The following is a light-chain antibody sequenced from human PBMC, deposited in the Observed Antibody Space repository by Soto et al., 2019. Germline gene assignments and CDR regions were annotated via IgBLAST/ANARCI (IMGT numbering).Light chain of an antibody. Sequence: QSALTQPPSVSGAPGQRVTISCTGSSSNIGSTYDVQWYQQLPGTAPKLLIHGNTDRPSGVPDRFSGSKSGTSASLAITGLQAEDEADYYCQSHDSSLHASVFGTGTKVTVL. CDR3: QSHDSSLHASV. J-gene: IGLJ1*01. V-gene: IGLV1-40*01. CDR1: SSNIGSTYD. CDR2: GNT.